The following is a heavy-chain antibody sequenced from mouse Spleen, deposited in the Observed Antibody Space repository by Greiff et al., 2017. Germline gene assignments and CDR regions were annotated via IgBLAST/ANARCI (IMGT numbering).Heavy chain of an antibody. V-gene: IGHV1-64*01. D-gene: IGHD1-1*01. CDR1: GYTFTSYW. Sequence: QVQLQQPGAELVKPGASVKLSCKASGYTFTSYWMHWVKQRPGQGLEWIGMIHPNSGSTNYNEKFKSKATLTVDKSSSTAYMQLSSLTSEDSAVYYCARGPFITTVVFDYWGQGTTLTVSS. CDR2: IHPNSGST. CDR3: ARGPFITTVVFDY. J-gene: IGHJ2*01.